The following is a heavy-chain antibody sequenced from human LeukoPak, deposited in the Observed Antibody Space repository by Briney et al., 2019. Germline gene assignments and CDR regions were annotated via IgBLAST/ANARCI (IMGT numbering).Heavy chain of an antibody. CDR2: IYYSGST. D-gene: IGHD6-13*01. CDR1: GGSISSYY. V-gene: IGHV4-59*01. J-gene: IGHJ4*02. CDR3: ARLYSSS. Sequence: SETLSLTCTVSGGSISSYYWSWIRQPPGKGLEWIGYIYYSGSTNYNPSLKSRVTISVDTSKNQFSLKLSSVTAADTAVYCCARLYSSSWGQGTLVTVSS.